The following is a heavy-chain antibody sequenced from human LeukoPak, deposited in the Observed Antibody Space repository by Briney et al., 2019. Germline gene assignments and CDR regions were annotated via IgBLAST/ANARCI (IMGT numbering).Heavy chain of an antibody. Sequence: SETLSLTCAVSGGSFSGYYWSWIRQPAGKGLEWIGRIYTSGSTNYNPSLKSRVTMSVDTSKNQFSLKLSSVTAADTAVYYCAGLSYYDFWSGYPPIGYYYTDVWGKGTTVTVSS. D-gene: IGHD3-3*01. CDR3: AGLSYYDFWSGYPPIGYYYTDV. V-gene: IGHV4-4*07. J-gene: IGHJ6*03. CDR2: IYTSGST. CDR1: GGSFSGYY.